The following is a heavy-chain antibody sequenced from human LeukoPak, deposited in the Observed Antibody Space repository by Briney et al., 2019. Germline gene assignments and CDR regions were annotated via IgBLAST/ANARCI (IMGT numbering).Heavy chain of an antibody. CDR2: INPSGGST. CDR1: GYTFTSYY. J-gene: IGHJ4*02. D-gene: IGHD4-23*01. V-gene: IGHV1-46*01. CDR3: ARGTVVTRGYFDY. Sequence: ASVKVSCKASGYTFTSYYMHWVRQAPGQGLEWMGIINPSGGSTSHAQKFQGRVTITADESTSTAYMELSSLRSEDTAVYYCARGTVVTRGYFDYWGQGTLVTVSS.